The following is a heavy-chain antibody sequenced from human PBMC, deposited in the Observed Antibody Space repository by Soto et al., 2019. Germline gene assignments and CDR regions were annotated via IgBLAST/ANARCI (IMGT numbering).Heavy chain of an antibody. V-gene: IGHV3-74*01. D-gene: IGHD3-10*01. CDR3: ARGGFSGSGSFIQGDY. CDR2: IKSDGSNI. Sequence: GGSLRLSCAASGLTCSSYWMRWVRQAPGKGLVWVSRIKSDGSNINYADSVKGRFTISRDNAKNTLYLQMNSLRAEDTAIYYCARGGFSGSGSFIQGDYWGQGTLVTVSS. CDR1: GLTCSSYW. J-gene: IGHJ4*02.